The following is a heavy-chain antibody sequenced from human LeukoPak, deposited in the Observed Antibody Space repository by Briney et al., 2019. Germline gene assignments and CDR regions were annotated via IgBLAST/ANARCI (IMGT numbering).Heavy chain of an antibody. CDR3: AKDPLSVDTAMGYYFDY. CDR2: ISGSGGST. D-gene: IGHD5-18*01. J-gene: IGHJ4*02. CDR1: GFTFSSYA. V-gene: IGHV3-23*01. Sequence: GGSLRLSCAASGFTFSSYAMSWVRQAPGKGLEWVSAISGSGGSTYYADSVKGRFTISRDNSKDTLYLQMNSLRAEDTAVYYCAKDPLSVDTAMGYYFDYWGQGTLVTVSS.